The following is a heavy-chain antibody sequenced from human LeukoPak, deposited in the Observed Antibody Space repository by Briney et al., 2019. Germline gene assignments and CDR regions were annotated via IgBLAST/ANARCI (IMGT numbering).Heavy chain of an antibody. CDR3: ARSVVLYYFDY. J-gene: IGHJ4*02. V-gene: IGHV4-59*01. D-gene: IGHD2-2*01. CDR2: IYYSGST. CDR1: GDSMSNYY. Sequence: PSETLSVTCTVSGDSMSNYYWSWIRQPPGKGLEWIGYIYYSGSTSYNPSLKSRVTISEDTSKNQFPLKLSSVTAADTAVYYCARSVVLYYFDYWGQGTLVIVSS.